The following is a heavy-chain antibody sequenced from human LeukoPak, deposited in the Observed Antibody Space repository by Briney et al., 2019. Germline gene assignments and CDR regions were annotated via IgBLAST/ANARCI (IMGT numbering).Heavy chain of an antibody. CDR2: VYYSETT. CDR1: GGTISTYY. CDR3: ARAPLVEMGTGPFDY. Sequence: SETLSLTCTVSGGTISTYYWSWLRQPPGKGLEWIGYVYYSETTNYNPSFDGRGTIPADVKHCSLKLTSVTAADTAVYYCARAPLVEMGTGPFDYWGQGSLVTVSS. V-gene: IGHV4-59*12. D-gene: IGHD5-24*01. J-gene: IGHJ4*02.